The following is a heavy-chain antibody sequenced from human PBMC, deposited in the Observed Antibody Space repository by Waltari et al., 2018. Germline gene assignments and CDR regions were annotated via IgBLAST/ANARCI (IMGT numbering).Heavy chain of an antibody. V-gene: IGHV4-4*07. CDR2: IYTSGGT. Sequence: QVQLQESGPGLVKPSETLSLTCTVSGGSISSYYWSWIRQPAGKGREWIGRIYTSGGTNYNPSLKRRVTMSVDTSKNQFSLKLSSVTAADTAVYYCARGLGYYDSSGYYYFGWFDPWGQGTLVTVSS. CDR1: GGSISSYY. CDR3: ARGLGYYDSSGYYYFGWFDP. J-gene: IGHJ5*02. D-gene: IGHD3-22*01.